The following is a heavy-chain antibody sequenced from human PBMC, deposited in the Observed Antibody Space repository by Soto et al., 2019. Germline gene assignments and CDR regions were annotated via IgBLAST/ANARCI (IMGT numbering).Heavy chain of an antibody. D-gene: IGHD3-22*01. CDR3: ASGRYYYDTSGSDY. V-gene: IGHV3-74*01. CDR1: GFTFNMYW. Sequence: GGSLRLSCLASGFTFNMYWMHWVRQAPGKGLVWVSRINNDGSTTTYADSVKGRFTISRENAKNTVYLQMSSLRAEDTAVYFCASGRYYYDTSGSDYWGQGTLVTVSS. J-gene: IGHJ4*02. CDR2: INNDGSTT.